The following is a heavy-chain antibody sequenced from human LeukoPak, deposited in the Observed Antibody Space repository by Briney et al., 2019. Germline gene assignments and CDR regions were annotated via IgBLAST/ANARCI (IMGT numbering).Heavy chain of an antibody. J-gene: IGHJ4*02. CDR2: IYSGGST. CDR1: GFTVSSNY. V-gene: IGHV3-53*01. Sequence: AGGSLRLSCAASGFTVSSNYMSWVRQAPGKGLEWVSVIYSGGSTYYSDSVKGRFTISRDNSKNTLYLQMNSLRGEDTAVYYCASEIRAFDNWGQGALVTVSA. D-gene: IGHD1-26*01. CDR3: ASEIRAFDN.